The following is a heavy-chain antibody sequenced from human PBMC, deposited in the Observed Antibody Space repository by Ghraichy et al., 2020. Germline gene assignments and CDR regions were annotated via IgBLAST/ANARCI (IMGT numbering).Heavy chain of an antibody. CDR1: GFTFSAYS. J-gene: IGHJ4*01. CDR3: TRDHYHDRTHYYSSGGDFDY. D-gene: IGHD3-22*01. V-gene: IGHV3-21*01. CDR2: ISGNGYYI. Sequence: GESLNISCAASGFTFSAYSMNWVRQAPGKGLEWVSSISGNGYYIYYANSLRGRFTISRDNAENSLYLQMNNLRAEDTAIYYCTRDHYHDRTHYYSSGGDFDYSGHGTLVTVSS.